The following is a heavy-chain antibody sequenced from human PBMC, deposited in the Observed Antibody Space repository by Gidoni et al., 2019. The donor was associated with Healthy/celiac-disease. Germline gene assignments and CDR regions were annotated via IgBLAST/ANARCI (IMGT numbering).Heavy chain of an antibody. Sequence: EVQLVESGGGLVQPGGPRRPSCAASGSPFSSYAVRWFRQAPGKGREGVSAMRGSGVITYYPDSVEGRFTIPRDNSKNTLYLQMNSRSAEDTAVYYCAKTGGGGGNIVVVVAATNFAFDIWGQGTMVTVSS. CDR3: AKTGGGGGNIVVVVAATNFAFDI. CDR2: MRGSGVIT. D-gene: IGHD2-15*01. V-gene: IGHV3-23*04. J-gene: IGHJ3*02. CDR1: GSPFSSYA.